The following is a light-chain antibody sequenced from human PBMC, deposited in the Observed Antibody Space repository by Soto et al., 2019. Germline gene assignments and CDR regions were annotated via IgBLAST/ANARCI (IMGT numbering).Light chain of an antibody. CDR3: MQGTRWPWT. CDR1: QSLVHSDGNTY. CDR2: KVS. Sequence: DVVMTQSPLSLPVTLGQPASISCRSGQSLVHSDGNTYLNWFQQRPGQSPRRLIYKVSNRDSGVPDRFSGSGSGTDFTLIIARVEAEDVGVYYCMQGTRWPWTFGQGTKVEI. V-gene: IGKV2-30*02. J-gene: IGKJ1*01.